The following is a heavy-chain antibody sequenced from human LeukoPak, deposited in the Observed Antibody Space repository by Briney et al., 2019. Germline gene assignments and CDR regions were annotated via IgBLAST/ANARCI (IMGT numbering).Heavy chain of an antibody. CDR2: IIPIFGTA. V-gene: IGHV1-69*13. D-gene: IGHD3-22*01. CDR3: ARGAPAYYYDSSGYYSDAFDI. J-gene: IGHJ3*02. Sequence: SVKVSCKASGGTFSSYAISWVRQAPGQGLEWMGGIIPIFGTANYAQKFQGRVTITADESTSTAYMEPSSLRSEDTAVYYCARGAPAYYYDSSGYYSDAFDIWGQGTMVTVSS. CDR1: GGTFSSYA.